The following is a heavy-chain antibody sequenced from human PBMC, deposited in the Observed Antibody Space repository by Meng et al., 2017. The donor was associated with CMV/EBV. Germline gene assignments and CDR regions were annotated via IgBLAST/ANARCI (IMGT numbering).Heavy chain of an antibody. Sequence: GSGFRFSNAWMSWVRQDTGKGLEWVGRIKSKTDGRTTDYDAPVKGRFTISKDDSKNTLYLKMNSLKTEDTAVYYCTRPALGSGNFQHWGQGTLVTVSS. CDR2: IKSKTDGRTT. J-gene: IGHJ1*01. CDR1: GFRFSNAW. CDR3: TRPALGSGNFQH. V-gene: IGHV3-15*01. D-gene: IGHD1-26*01.